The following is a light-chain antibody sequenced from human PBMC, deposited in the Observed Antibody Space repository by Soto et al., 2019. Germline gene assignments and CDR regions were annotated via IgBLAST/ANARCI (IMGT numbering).Light chain of an antibody. V-gene: IGKV1-5*01. CDR1: QSISRL. Sequence: DIQMTQSPSTLSASVGDRVTIACRASQSISRLLAWYQGKPGKAPKLLIYDASNLETGVPLRFSGSGSGTEFTLTISSLQPDDFATSYCQQYSSYPLTFGGGTKVEI. CDR3: QQYSSYPLT. J-gene: IGKJ4*01. CDR2: DAS.